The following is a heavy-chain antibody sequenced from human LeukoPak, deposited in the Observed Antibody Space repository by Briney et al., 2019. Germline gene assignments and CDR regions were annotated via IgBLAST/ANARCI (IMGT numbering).Heavy chain of an antibody. CDR3: AHFGSAEYFQD. D-gene: IGHD3-10*01. Sequence: GGSLRLSCTASGFTFGDYAMSRVRQAPGKGLEWVGFIRSKAYGGTTEYAASVKGRFAISRDDSKSIAYLQMNSLKTEDTAVYYCAHFGSAEYFQDWGQGTLVTVSS. CDR1: GFTFGDYA. CDR2: IRSKAYGGTT. V-gene: IGHV3-49*04. J-gene: IGHJ1*01.